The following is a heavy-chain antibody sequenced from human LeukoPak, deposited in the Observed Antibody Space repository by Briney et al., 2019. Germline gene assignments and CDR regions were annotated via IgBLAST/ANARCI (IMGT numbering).Heavy chain of an antibody. CDR2: IKNDGSEK. V-gene: IGHV3-7*03. Sequence: GGSLRLSCAASGFTFIDYWMSWVRQAPGKGLEWVANIKNDGSEKHYVDSVKGRFTISRDNAKNSLYLQMNSLRAEDTAVYYCARGSPPSITMVRDKIAFDIWGQGTMVTVSS. J-gene: IGHJ3*02. CDR3: ARGSPPSITMVRDKIAFDI. D-gene: IGHD3-10*01. CDR1: GFTFIDYW.